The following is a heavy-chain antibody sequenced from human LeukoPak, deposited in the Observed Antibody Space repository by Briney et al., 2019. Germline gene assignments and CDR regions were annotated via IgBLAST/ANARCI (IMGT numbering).Heavy chain of an antibody. CDR2: ISYDGSNK. D-gene: IGHD3-10*01. CDR3: AKDHITMVRVNWFDP. CDR1: GFTFSSYG. V-gene: IGHV3-30*18. J-gene: IGHJ5*02. Sequence: GALRLSCAASGFTFSSYGMHWVRQAPGKRLEWVAVISYDGSNKYYADSVKGRFTISRDNSKNTLYLQMNSLRAEDTAVYYCAKDHITMVRVNWFDPWGQGTLVTVSS.